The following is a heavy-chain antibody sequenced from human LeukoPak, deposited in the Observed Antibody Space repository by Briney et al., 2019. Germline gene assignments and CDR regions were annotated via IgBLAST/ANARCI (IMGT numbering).Heavy chain of an antibody. V-gene: IGHV4-59*01. Sequence: SETLSLTCTVSGGSISSYYWSWIRQPPGKGLEWIAYIYYTGSTNYNPSLKSRVTISVDTSKNQFSLKLSSVTAADTAVYYCARTGYYDTSAYYPFDYWGQGTLVTVYS. CDR3: ARTGYYDTSAYYPFDY. CDR2: IYYTGST. CDR1: GGSISSYY. D-gene: IGHD3-22*01. J-gene: IGHJ4*02.